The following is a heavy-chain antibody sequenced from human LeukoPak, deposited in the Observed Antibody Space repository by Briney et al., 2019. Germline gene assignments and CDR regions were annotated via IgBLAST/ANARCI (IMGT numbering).Heavy chain of an antibody. CDR3: ARRVVVTAIHDDSFDI. V-gene: IGHV4-38-2*02. CDR1: GYSISSGYY. Sequence: SETLSLTCTVSGYSISSGYYWGWIRQPPGKGLEWIGYVYFTGSTNYNPSLKSRVTISVDTSKNQFSLKLNSVTAADTAVYYCARRVVVTAIHDDSFDIWGQGTMVTVSS. D-gene: IGHD2-21*02. J-gene: IGHJ3*02. CDR2: VYFTGST.